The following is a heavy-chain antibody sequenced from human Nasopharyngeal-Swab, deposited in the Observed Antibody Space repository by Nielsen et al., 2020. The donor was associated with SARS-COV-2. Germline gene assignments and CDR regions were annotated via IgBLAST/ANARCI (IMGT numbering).Heavy chain of an antibody. CDR2: ISEDGSIT. Sequence: GESLKISCAASGFTFSSHWMHWVRQAPGKGLVWFSLISEDGSITTYADSVKGRFTISRDNAKNTLFLQMHSLRADDTAIYYCASQLGHPDSWGQGTLVTVSS. V-gene: IGHV3-74*01. CDR1: GFTFSSHW. D-gene: IGHD2-2*01. CDR3: ASQLGHPDS. J-gene: IGHJ4*02.